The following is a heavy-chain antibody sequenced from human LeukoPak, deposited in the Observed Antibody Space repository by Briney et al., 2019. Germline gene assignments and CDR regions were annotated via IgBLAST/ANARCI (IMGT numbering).Heavy chain of an antibody. D-gene: IGHD2-8*01. J-gene: IGHJ6*03. CDR1: GYTFTCYY. Sequence: ASVKVSCKASGYTFTCYYMHWVRQAPGQGLEWMGWINPNSGGTNYAQKFQGRVTMTRDTSISTAYMELSRLRSDDTAVYYCAKDRCSNGIGCYYYYMDVWGKGTTVTISS. CDR3: AKDRCSNGIGCYYYYMDV. V-gene: IGHV1-2*02. CDR2: INPNSGGT.